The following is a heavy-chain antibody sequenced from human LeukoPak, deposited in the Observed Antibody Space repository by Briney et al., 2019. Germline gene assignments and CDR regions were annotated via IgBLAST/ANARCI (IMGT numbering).Heavy chain of an antibody. CDR1: GFTFDDYA. CDR3: ARGGDIVVVVAATDY. Sequence: GGSLRLSCAASGFTFDDYAMHWVRQAPGKGLEWVSGISWNSGSIGYADSVKGRFTISRDNAKNSLYLQMNSLRAEDTAVYYCARGGDIVVVVAATDYWGQGTLVTVSS. CDR2: ISWNSGSI. V-gene: IGHV3-9*01. D-gene: IGHD2-15*01. J-gene: IGHJ4*02.